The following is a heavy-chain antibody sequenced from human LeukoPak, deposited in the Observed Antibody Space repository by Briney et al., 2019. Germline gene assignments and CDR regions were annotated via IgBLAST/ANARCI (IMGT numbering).Heavy chain of an antibody. CDR2: INSDGSEG. D-gene: IGHD6-6*01. Sequence: GGSLRLSCGASGITFSSYSMNWVRQAPGKGLEWVASINSDGSEGYYADVVKGRFTISRDNAKNSLYLQINSLRAEDTAVYYCARSSYSSSSSVWGQGTMVTVSS. J-gene: IGHJ3*01. CDR1: GITFSSYS. CDR3: ARSSYSSSSSV. V-gene: IGHV3-7*03.